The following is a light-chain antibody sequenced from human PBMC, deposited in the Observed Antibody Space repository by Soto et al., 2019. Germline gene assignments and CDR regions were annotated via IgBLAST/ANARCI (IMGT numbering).Light chain of an antibody. Sequence: DIQMTQSPSTLSASVGDRVTITCRASQSISSWLAWYQQKPGKAPKLLIYDASSLESGVPSRFSGSGSGTEFTLTISSLQPDEVATYYCQQYNSYSYTFGQGTKLEIK. CDR1: QSISSW. V-gene: IGKV1-5*01. J-gene: IGKJ2*01. CDR3: QQYNSYSYT. CDR2: DAS.